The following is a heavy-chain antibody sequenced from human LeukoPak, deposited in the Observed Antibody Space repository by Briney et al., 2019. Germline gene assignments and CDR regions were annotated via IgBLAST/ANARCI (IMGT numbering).Heavy chain of an antibody. D-gene: IGHD3-10*01. Sequence: GGSLRLSCAASGFTFSNYWMHWVRQAPGKGLVWVSRINSDGSATNYADSVKGRFTISRDNAKNSLYLQMNSLRAEDTAVYYCARQYYYGSGTLAYYFDYWGQGTLVTVSS. V-gene: IGHV3-74*01. CDR1: GFTFSNYW. J-gene: IGHJ4*02. CDR3: ARQYYYGSGTLAYYFDY. CDR2: INSDGSAT.